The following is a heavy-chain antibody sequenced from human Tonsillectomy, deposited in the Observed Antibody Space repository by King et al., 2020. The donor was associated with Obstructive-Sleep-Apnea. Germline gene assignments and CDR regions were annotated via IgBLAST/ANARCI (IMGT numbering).Heavy chain of an antibody. CDR1: GFSFSSFG. Sequence: VKLVESGGGVVQPGRSLRLSCAASGFSFSSFGMHWVRQAPGKGLEWVALISYDGSNNYYADSVKGRFTISRDNSKNTLYLQMNSLRAEDTAIYFCAKSYSGESIWFDPWGQGTLVSVSS. J-gene: IGHJ5*02. V-gene: IGHV3-30*18. CDR2: ISYDGSNN. CDR3: AKSYSGESIWFDP. D-gene: IGHD2-15*01.